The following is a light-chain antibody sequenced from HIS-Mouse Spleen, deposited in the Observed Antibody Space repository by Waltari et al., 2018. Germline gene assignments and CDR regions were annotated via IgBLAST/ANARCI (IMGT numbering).Light chain of an antibody. CDR1: ALPTKY. CDR2: EDS. CDR3: YSTDSSGNHRV. J-gene: IGLJ2*01. Sequence: SYELTQPPSVSVSPGKTARITCSGEALPTKYAYWYQQKSGQAPVLVIYEDSKRPSGIPERFSGSSSGTMATLTISGAQVEDEADYYCYSTDSSGNHRVFGGGTKLTVL. V-gene: IGLV3-10*01.